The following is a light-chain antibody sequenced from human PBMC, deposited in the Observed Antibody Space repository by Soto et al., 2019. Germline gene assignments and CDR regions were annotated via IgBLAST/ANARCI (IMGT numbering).Light chain of an antibody. CDR3: GTWDSRLSDGI. CDR2: DSN. Sequence: QSVLTQPPSVSAAPGQKVIISCSGSSSNIGNNFVSWYQQLPGTAPKLLIYDSNERPSGTPDRFSGSKSGTSATLGITGLQTGDEADYYCGTWDSRLSDGILGTGTKVTVL. CDR1: SSNIGNNF. V-gene: IGLV1-51*01. J-gene: IGLJ1*01.